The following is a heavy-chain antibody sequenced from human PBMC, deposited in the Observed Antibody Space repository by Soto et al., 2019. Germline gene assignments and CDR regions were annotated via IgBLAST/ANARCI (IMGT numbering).Heavy chain of an antibody. CDR1: GYNFAGYW. Sequence: GASLKISCKGSGYNFAGYWIAWVRQMPGKGLELMGIIYPSDSDTRYRPSFQGQVTISADKSISSAYLQWSSLRASDTAMYYCARGGVSTRTFDYWGQGNPVTVSS. CDR3: ARGGVSTRTFDY. CDR2: IYPSDSDT. D-gene: IGHD3-3*01. J-gene: IGHJ4*02. V-gene: IGHV5-51*01.